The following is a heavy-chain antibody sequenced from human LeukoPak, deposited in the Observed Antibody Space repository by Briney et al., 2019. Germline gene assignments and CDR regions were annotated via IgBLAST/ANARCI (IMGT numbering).Heavy chain of an antibody. J-gene: IGHJ4*02. CDR2: ISGSGGTT. Sequence: PGGSLRLSCAASGFTFSSYVMSWVRQAPGKGLDWVSVISGSGGTTYYADSVKGRFTISRDNSKNTLYLQMNSLRAEDTAIYYCARALSSRGWYYFDYWGQGTLVTVSS. D-gene: IGHD6-13*01. CDR3: ARALSSRGWYYFDY. V-gene: IGHV3-23*01. CDR1: GFTFSSYV.